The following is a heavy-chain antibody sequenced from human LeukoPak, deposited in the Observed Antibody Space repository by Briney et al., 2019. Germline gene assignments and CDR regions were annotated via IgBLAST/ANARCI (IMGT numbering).Heavy chain of an antibody. D-gene: IGHD3-3*01. CDR3: ARDWRVHYDFWSGYPNWYFDL. Sequence: PSETLSLTCTVSGGSISSGGYYWSWIRQPPGKGLEWIGYIYHSGSTYYNPSLKSRVTISVDRSKNQFSLKLSSVTAADTAVYYCARDWRVHYDFWSGYPNWYFDLWGRGTLVTVSS. J-gene: IGHJ2*01. CDR1: GGSISSGGYY. CDR2: IYHSGST. V-gene: IGHV4-30-2*01.